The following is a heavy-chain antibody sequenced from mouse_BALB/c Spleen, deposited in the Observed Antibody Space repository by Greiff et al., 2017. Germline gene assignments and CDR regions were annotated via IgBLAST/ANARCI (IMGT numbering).Heavy chain of an antibody. Sequence: EVQLVESGGGLVQPGGSLRLSCATSGFTFTDYYMSWVRQPPGKALEWLGFIRNKANGYTTEYSASVKGRFTISRDNSQSILYLQMNTLRAEDSATYYCARDTDYAGAYWGQGTLVTVSA. CDR1: GFTFTDYY. CDR3: ARDTDYAGAY. D-gene: IGHD2-4*01. CDR2: IRNKANGYTT. V-gene: IGHV7-3*02. J-gene: IGHJ3*01.